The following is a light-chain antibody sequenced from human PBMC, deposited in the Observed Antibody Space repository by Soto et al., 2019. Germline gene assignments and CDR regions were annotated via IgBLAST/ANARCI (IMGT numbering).Light chain of an antibody. CDR3: HQNYSTPCT. J-gene: IGKJ1*01. V-gene: IGKV1-39*01. Sequence: DIQMTQSPSSLSASVGDRVTITCRASQSINNYLNWYQQKPAKAPKVLIYAASSLQSGFPSRFSGSGSWTDFTLTIRSLQPEDFATYYCHQNYSTPCTFGHGTKVGIK. CDR2: AAS. CDR1: QSINNY.